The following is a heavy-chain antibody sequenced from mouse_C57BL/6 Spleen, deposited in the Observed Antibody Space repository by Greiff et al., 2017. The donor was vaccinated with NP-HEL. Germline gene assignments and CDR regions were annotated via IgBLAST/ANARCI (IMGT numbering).Heavy chain of an antibody. CDR3: AREGGYPYAMDY. CDR2: IHPNSGST. Sequence: QVQLQQPGAELVKPGASVKLSCKASGYTFTSYWMHWVKQRPGQGLEWIGMIHPNSGSTNYNEKFKSKATLTVDKSSSTAYMQLSSLTSEASAVYYCAREGGYPYAMDYWGQGTSVTVSS. V-gene: IGHV1-64*01. D-gene: IGHD2-2*01. J-gene: IGHJ4*01. CDR1: GYTFTSYW.